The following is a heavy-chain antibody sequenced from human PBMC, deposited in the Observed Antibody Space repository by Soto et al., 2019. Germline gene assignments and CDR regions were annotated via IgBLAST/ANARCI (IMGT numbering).Heavy chain of an antibody. Sequence: SVKVSCKASGVTFNRQDMRWVRQAPGQGLEWMGGIIPMFGTPHYAEKFQDRVTITADESAGTAYLELSSLTSEDTAVYYCAKSEGRDGYSFDYWGPGTLVTVSS. D-gene: IGHD5-12*01. CDR1: GVTFNRQD. CDR3: AKSEGRDGYSFDY. J-gene: IGHJ4*02. V-gene: IGHV1-69*13. CDR2: IIPMFGTP.